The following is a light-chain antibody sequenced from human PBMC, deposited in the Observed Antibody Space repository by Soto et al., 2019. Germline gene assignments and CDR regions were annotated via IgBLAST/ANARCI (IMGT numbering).Light chain of an antibody. CDR2: DVI. CDR1: SSDVGAYDY. J-gene: IGLJ2*01. V-gene: IGLV2-14*01. Sequence: SALTQPASVSGSPGQSITISCTGSSSDVGAYDYVSWCQQHPGKAPKLVIYDVIYRPSGVSNRFSGSKSGNTASLTISGLQADDEADYYCSSYTISGTVIFGGGTKLTVL. CDR3: SSYTISGTVI.